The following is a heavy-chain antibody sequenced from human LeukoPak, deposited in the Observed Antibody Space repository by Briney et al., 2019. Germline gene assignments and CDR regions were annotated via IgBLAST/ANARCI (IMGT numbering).Heavy chain of an antibody. D-gene: IGHD3-10*01. CDR3: AKDILTDITMVRGVIMTPGG. CDR1: GFTFDDYA. CDR2: ISGDGGST. J-gene: IGHJ4*02. Sequence: PGGSLRLSCAASGFTFDDYAMHWVRQAPGKGLEWVSLISGDGGSTYYADSVKGRFTISRDNSKNSLYLQMNSLRTEDTALYYCAKDILTDITMVRGVIMTPGGWGQGTLVTVSS. V-gene: IGHV3-43*02.